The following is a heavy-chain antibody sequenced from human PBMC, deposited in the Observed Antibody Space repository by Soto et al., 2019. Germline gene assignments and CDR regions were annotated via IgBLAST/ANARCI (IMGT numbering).Heavy chain of an antibody. D-gene: IGHD3-10*01. Sequence: EVQLVESGGGLVQPGGSLRLSCAASGFTFSSYDMHWVRQPPGNGLEWVSALRAGTGGATYYPGSVKGRFTISRENAKNSVYLQMNSLREGDTAVYYCARERGEQDAADYWYFDLWGRGTLVTVAS. CDR2: LRAGTGGAT. CDR1: GFTFSSYD. J-gene: IGHJ2*01. V-gene: IGHV3-13*04. CDR3: ARERGEQDAADYWYFDL.